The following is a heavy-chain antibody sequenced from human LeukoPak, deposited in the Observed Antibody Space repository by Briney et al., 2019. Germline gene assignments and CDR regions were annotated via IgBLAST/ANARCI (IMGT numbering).Heavy chain of an antibody. CDR1: GGSISSYY. CDR2: IYYSGST. V-gene: IGHV4-59*08. CDR3: ARHSSLGHFDF. J-gene: IGHJ4*02. Sequence: ASETRSLTCTVSGGSISSYYWSWIRQPPGKGLEWIGYIYYSGSTNYNPSLESRVTISVDTSKNQFSLKLSSVTAADTAVYYCARHSSLGHFDFWGQGTLVTVSS.